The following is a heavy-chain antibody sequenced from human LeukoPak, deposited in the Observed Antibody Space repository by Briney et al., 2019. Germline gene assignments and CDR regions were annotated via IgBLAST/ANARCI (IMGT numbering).Heavy chain of an antibody. D-gene: IGHD5-24*01. CDR3: ARHRSGWLQSSFDY. CDR2: IYYSGSS. CDR1: GGSISSSSYC. J-gene: IGHJ4*02. Sequence: KPSETLSLTCTVSGGSISSSSYCWGWIRQPPGKGLEWIGSIYYSGSSFDNPALKSRVTISVDTSKNQFSLKLSSVTAADTAVYYCARHRSGWLQSSFDYWGQGTLVTVSS. V-gene: IGHV4-39*01.